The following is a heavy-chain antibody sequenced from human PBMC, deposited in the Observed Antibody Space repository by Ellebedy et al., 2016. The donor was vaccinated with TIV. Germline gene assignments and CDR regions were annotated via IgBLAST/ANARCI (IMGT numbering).Heavy chain of an antibody. CDR1: GFTFSSYS. Sequence: GESLKISCAASGFTFSSYSMNWVRQAPGKGLEWVSYISSSSSYIYYADSVKGRFTFSRDNAKNSLYLQMNSLRAEDTAVYYCARDPSERRGIYSSSTFFDYWGQGTLVTVSS. CDR3: ARDPSERRGIYSSSTFFDY. D-gene: IGHD6-6*01. CDR2: ISSSSSYI. J-gene: IGHJ4*02. V-gene: IGHV3-21*05.